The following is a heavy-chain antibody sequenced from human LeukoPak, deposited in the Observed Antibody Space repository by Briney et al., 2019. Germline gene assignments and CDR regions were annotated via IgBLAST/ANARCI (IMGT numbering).Heavy chain of an antibody. V-gene: IGHV3-21*01. CDR2: ISSSSSYI. CDR3: ARDQAYCGGDCYPDY. Sequence: KPGGSLRLSCAASGFTFSSYSMNWVRQAPGKGLEWVSSISSSSSYIYYADSVKGRFTISRGNAKNSLYLQMNSLRAEDTAVYYCARDQAYCGGDCYPDYWGQGTLVTVSS. D-gene: IGHD2-21*02. CDR1: GFTFSSYS. J-gene: IGHJ4*02.